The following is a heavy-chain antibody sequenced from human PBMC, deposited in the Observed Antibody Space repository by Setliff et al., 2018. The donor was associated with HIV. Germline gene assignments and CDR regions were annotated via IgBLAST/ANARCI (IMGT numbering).Heavy chain of an antibody. CDR2: ISYDGSDI. Sequence: RLSCAATGFTFSSYVLHWVRQAPGKGLEWVAVISYDGSDIYYADSVKGRFTISRENSKNTLYLQMNSLRPEDTAVYYCARAFGYYDFWSGYSGDEFDIWGQGTTVTVSS. V-gene: IGHV3-30*04. CDR3: ARAFGYYDFWSGYSGDEFDI. D-gene: IGHD3-3*01. CDR1: GFTFSSYV. J-gene: IGHJ3*02.